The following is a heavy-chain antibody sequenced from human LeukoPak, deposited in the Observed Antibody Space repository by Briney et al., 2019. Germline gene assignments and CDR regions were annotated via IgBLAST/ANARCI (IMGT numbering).Heavy chain of an antibody. J-gene: IGHJ5*02. CDR2: IIPIFGTA. D-gene: IGHD3-10*01. CDR3: ANTEWFGELLNWFDP. V-gene: IGHV1-69*01. Sequence: SVKVSCKASGGTFSSYAISWVRQAPGQGLEWMGGIIPIFGTANYAQKFQGRVTITADESTSTAYMELSSLRSEDTAVHYCANTEWFGELLNWFDPWGQGTLVTVSS. CDR1: GGTFSSYA.